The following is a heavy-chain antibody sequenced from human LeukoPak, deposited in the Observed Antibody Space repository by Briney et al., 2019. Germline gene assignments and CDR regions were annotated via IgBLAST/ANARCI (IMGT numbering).Heavy chain of an antibody. CDR3: ARGGGAAAVYFDY. J-gene: IGHJ4*02. Sequence: PSETLSLTCAVSGYSISSGYYWGWIRQPPGKGLEWIGSIYHSGSTHYNPSLKSRVTISVDMSKNQFSLKLSSVTAADTAVYYCARGGGAAAVYFDYWGQGTLVTVSS. CDR2: IYHSGST. CDR1: GYSISSGYY. V-gene: IGHV4-38-2*01. D-gene: IGHD6-25*01.